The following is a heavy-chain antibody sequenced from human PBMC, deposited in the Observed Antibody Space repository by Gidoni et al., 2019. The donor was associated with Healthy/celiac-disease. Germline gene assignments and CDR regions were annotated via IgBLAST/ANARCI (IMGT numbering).Heavy chain of an antibody. V-gene: IGHV4-34*01. CDR1: GGSFTGYY. CDR2: INHSGSN. D-gene: IGHD4-17*01. CDR3: ARGRIPVMTTVTTSSGTWFDP. Sequence: QVQLQQWGAGLLKPSETLSLTCAVYGGSFTGYYCSWIRQPPGKGLAWIGEINHSGSNNYNPYLKSRVTISVDTSKNQFSLKLSSVTAADTAVDYWARGRIPVMTTVTTSSGTWFDPGGQGTLVTVSS. J-gene: IGHJ5*02.